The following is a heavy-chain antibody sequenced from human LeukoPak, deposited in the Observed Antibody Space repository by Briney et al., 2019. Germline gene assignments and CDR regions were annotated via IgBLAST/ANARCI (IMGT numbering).Heavy chain of an antibody. V-gene: IGHV3-64*01. D-gene: IGHD2-15*01. CDR2: ISSNGGGT. J-gene: IGHJ6*02. CDR1: GFTFSSYA. Sequence: GGSLRLSCAASGFTFSSYAMHWVRQAPGKGLEYVSAISSNGGGTYYANSVKGRFTISRDNSKNTLYLQMGSLRAEDMAVYYCAGSWPGGYYYGMDVWGQGTTVTVSS. CDR3: AGSWPGGYYYGMDV.